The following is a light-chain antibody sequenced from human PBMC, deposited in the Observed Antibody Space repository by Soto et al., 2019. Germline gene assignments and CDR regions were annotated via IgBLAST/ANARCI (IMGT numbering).Light chain of an antibody. CDR1: QSVSSN. CDR3: QQYNNWPRT. CDR2: GAS. Sequence: EIFMTQSPATLSVSAGEIATLSCRASQSVSSNLAWYQQKPGQAPRLLIYGASTRATGIPARFSGSGSGTEFTLTISSLQSEDFAVYYCQQYNNWPRTFGQGTKVDI. V-gene: IGKV3-15*01. J-gene: IGKJ1*01.